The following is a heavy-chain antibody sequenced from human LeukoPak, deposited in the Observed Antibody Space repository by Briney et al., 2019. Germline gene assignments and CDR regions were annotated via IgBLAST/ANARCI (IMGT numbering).Heavy chain of an antibody. CDR1: GGSISSYY. J-gene: IGHJ3*02. D-gene: IGHD6-13*01. Sequence: PSETLSLTCTVSGGSISSYYWSWIRQPPGKGLEWIGYIYYSGSTNYNPSLKSRVTISVDTSKNQFSLKLSSVTAADTAVYYCARVTRRYSSSWYVGAFDIWGQGTMVTVSS. CDR3: ARVTRRYSSSWYVGAFDI. CDR2: IYYSGST. V-gene: IGHV4-59*01.